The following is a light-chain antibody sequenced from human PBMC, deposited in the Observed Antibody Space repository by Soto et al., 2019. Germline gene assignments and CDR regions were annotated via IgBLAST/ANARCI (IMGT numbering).Light chain of an antibody. V-gene: IGLV1-44*01. CDR3: AAWDDSLNGLYV. Sequence: SVLTQPPSASGTPGQSVTISCSGSSSNIGSNTVDWYQQLPGTAPKLLIYSSNQRPSGVPDRFSGSKSGTSASLAISGLQSDDEADYFCAAWDDSLNGLYVFGTGTKVTVL. CDR1: SSNIGSNT. J-gene: IGLJ1*01. CDR2: SSN.